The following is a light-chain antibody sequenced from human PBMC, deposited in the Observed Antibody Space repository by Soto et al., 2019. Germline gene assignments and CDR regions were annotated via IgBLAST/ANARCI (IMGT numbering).Light chain of an antibody. J-gene: IGKJ3*01. CDR1: QSIGSC. Sequence: IQMTQSPSTLSASVGDRVTITCRASQSIGSCLAWYQQRPGKAPKVLIYDASSLESGVPSRFSGSGSGTEFPLTISSLQPDYFATYYCQQYSSYSFTFGPGTKVEIK. CDR2: DAS. V-gene: IGKV1-5*01. CDR3: QQYSSYSFT.